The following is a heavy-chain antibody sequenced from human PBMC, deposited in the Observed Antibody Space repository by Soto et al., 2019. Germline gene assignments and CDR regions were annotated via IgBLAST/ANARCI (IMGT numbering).Heavy chain of an antibody. D-gene: IGHD5-12*01. CDR3: TNDEGYEKTNYSFHYGIEV. V-gene: IGHV3-23*01. CDR1: GFTFSSYA. CDR2: ISGSGGST. J-gene: IGHJ6*02. Sequence: GGSLRLSCAASGFTFSSYAMSWVRQAPGKGLEWVSAISGSGGSTYYADSVKGRFTISRDNSKNTLYLQMNSLRAEDTAVFFFTNDEGYEKTNYSFHYGIEVWGQGTMVTVSS.